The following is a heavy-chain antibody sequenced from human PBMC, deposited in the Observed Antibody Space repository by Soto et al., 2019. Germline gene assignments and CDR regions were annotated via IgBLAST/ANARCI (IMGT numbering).Heavy chain of an antibody. CDR1: GFTFSSYA. CDR2: ISYDGSNK. CDR3: ARDGSRYDFWSGYYL. Sequence: QVQLVESGGGVVQPGRSLRLSCAASGFTFSSYAMHWVRQAPGQGLEWVAVISYDGSNKYYADSVKGRFTISRDNSKNTLYRQMNSLRAEDTAVYYCARDGSRYDFWSGYYLWGQGTLVTVSS. V-gene: IGHV3-30-3*01. J-gene: IGHJ4*02. D-gene: IGHD3-3*01.